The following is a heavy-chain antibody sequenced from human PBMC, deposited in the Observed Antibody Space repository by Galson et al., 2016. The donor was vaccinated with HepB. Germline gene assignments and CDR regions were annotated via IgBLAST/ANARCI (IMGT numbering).Heavy chain of an antibody. J-gene: IGHJ4*02. CDR3: ARDRDDILTGYHPLFDN. CDR1: GFTFRSYG. V-gene: IGHV3-33*01. CDR2: IWYDGSNK. D-gene: IGHD3-9*01. Sequence: SLRLSCAASGFTFRSYGMHWVRQAPGKGLEWVAVIWYDGSNKYYADSVKGRFTISRDNSKTTLYLQMNTLRVEDTAVYYCARDRDDILTGYHPLFDNWGQGTLVTVSS.